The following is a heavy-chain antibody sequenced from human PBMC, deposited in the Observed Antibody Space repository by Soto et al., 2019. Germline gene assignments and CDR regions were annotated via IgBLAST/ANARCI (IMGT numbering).Heavy chain of an antibody. Sequence: PSETLSLTCTVSGDSMNSYYWSWIRQSPGKGLEWVGYIYYSGSTHYNPSLKSRVTISLDTSKKQFSLRVTSVTAADTAIYYCARVGAASRNYYYYGVAVWGQGTTVTVSS. J-gene: IGHJ6*02. CDR1: GDSMNSYY. V-gene: IGHV4-59*01. CDR3: ARVGAASRNYYYYGVAV. CDR2: IYYSGST. D-gene: IGHD3-16*01.